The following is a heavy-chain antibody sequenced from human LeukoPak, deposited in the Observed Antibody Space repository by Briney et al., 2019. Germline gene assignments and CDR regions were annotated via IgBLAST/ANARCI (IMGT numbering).Heavy chain of an antibody. J-gene: IGHJ5*02. CDR3: AKTVNDYETNWFDP. V-gene: IGHV3-30*02. CDR1: GFTFSSYG. D-gene: IGHD4-17*01. Sequence: GGSLRLSCAASGFTFSSYGMHWVRQAPGKGLEWVAFIRYDGSNKYYADSVKGRFTISRDNSKNTLYLQMNSLRAEDTAVYYCAKTVNDYETNWFDPWGQGTLVTVSS. CDR2: IRYDGSNK.